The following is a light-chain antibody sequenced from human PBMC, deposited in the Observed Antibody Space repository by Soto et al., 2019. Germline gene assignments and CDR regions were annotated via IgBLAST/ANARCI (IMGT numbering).Light chain of an antibody. V-gene: IGLV1-40*01. Sequence: QSVLTQPPSVSGAPGQRVTISCTGSSSNIGAGYDVHWYQQFPGTAPKLLISGNSNRPSGVPDRFSGSKSGTSASLASTGLQAEDEADYYYQSYDSSLSGVVVGGGTKLTVL. J-gene: IGLJ2*01. CDR3: QSYDSSLSGVV. CDR1: SSNIGAGYD. CDR2: GNS.